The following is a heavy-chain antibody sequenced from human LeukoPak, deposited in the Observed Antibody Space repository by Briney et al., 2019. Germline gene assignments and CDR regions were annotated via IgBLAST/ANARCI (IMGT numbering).Heavy chain of an antibody. D-gene: IGHD2-8*01. Sequence: GGSLRLSCAASGFTFSSYWIDWVRQVPGKGLVWVSRIHGDGRTTTYADSVKGQFTISRDNAKNTLYLQMNSLRAEDTAVYYCARDNGENYHTAFDYWGQGTLVTVSS. V-gene: IGHV3-74*01. CDR2: IHGDGRTT. CDR3: ARDNGENYHTAFDY. CDR1: GFTFSSYW. J-gene: IGHJ4*02.